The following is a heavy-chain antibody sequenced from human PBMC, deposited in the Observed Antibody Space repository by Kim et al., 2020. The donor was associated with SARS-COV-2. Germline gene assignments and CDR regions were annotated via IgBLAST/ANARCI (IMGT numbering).Heavy chain of an antibody. CDR1: GYTFTGYY. J-gene: IGHJ4*02. CDR3: ARGPYDILTGYSHKGDY. V-gene: IGHV1-2*02. Sequence: ASVKVSCKASGYTFTGYYMHWVRQAPGQGLEWMGWINPNSGGTNYAQKFQGRVTMTRDTSISTAYMELSRLRSDDTAVYYCARGPYDILTGYSHKGDYWGQGTLVTVSS. CDR2: INPNSGGT. D-gene: IGHD3-9*01.